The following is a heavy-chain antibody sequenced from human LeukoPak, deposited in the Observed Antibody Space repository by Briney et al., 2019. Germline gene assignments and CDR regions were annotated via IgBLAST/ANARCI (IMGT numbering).Heavy chain of an antibody. D-gene: IGHD3-10*01. J-gene: IGHJ4*02. CDR1: GFTFNSYW. V-gene: IGHV3-7*04. CDR3: ARGRGLEY. CDR2: IKQDGSEK. Sequence: GGSLRLSCVVSGFTFNSYWMTWVRQAPGKGLEWVANIKQDGSEKNFVDSVKGRFTISRDNAKNSLYLQMNSLSAEDTAVYYCARGRGLEYWGQGTLVTVSS.